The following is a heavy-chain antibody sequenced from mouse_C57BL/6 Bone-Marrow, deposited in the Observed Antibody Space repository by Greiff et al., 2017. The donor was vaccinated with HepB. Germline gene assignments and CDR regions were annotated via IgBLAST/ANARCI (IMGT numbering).Heavy chain of an antibody. Sequence: EVQLQQPGPELVKPGASVKISCKASGYTFTDYYMNWVKQSHGKSLEWIGDINPNNGGTSYNQKFKGKATLTVDKSSSTAYMELRSLTSEYSAVYYCASQLGLAYWGQGTLVTVSA. CDR1: GYTFTDYY. D-gene: IGHD4-1*02. CDR3: ASQLGLAY. J-gene: IGHJ3*01. CDR2: INPNNGGT. V-gene: IGHV1-26*01.